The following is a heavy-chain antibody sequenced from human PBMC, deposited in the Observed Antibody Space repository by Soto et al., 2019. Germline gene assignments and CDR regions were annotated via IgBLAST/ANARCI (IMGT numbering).Heavy chain of an antibody. CDR1: GFSFNSYS. V-gene: IGHV3-48*02. CDR3: ARALGCGGDCYPYYFDY. D-gene: IGHD2-21*02. J-gene: IGHJ4*02. CDR2: ISSSSSTI. Sequence: PGGSLRLSCAASGFSFNSYSMNWVRQAPGKGLEWISYISSSSSTIYYTDSVKGRFTISRDNAKNSLYLQMNSLRDEDMAVYYCARALGCGGDCYPYYFDYWGQGT.